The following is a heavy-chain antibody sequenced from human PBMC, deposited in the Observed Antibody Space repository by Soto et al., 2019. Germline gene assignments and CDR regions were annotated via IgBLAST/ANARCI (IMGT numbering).Heavy chain of an antibody. D-gene: IGHD1-1*01. Sequence: GGSLRLSCAVSGFTFSAYWVHWVRQVPGKGLTWVSRISDDGSTATYADSVKGRFVISRDNAKNSLYLEMNTLRVDDSGLYYCARGPRVSSTGTGAHWGRGTLVTVSS. CDR1: GFTFSAYW. V-gene: IGHV3-74*01. CDR3: ARGPRVSSTGTGAH. CDR2: ISDDGSTA. J-gene: IGHJ4*02.